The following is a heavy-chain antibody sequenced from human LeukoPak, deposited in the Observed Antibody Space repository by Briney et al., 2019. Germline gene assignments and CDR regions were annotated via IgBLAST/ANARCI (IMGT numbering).Heavy chain of an antibody. J-gene: IGHJ4*02. CDR1: GYSFTSYW. Sequence: GESLKISCKGSGYSFTSYWIGWVRQMPGKGLEWMGIIYPGDSDTRYSPSFQGQVTISADKSISTAYLQWSSPKASDTAMYYCARSTRADYDYVWGRSGFPAFDYWGQGTLVTVSS. V-gene: IGHV5-51*01. CDR3: ARSTRADYDYVWGRSGFPAFDY. D-gene: IGHD3-16*01. CDR2: IYPGDSDT.